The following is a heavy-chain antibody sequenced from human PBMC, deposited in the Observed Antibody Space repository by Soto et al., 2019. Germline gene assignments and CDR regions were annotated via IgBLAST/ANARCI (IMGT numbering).Heavy chain of an antibody. J-gene: IGHJ3*02. D-gene: IGHD2-2*01. CDR1: GFTFSSYG. CDR3: ASDIVLVPAGSSGAFDI. CDR2: IWYDGSNK. V-gene: IGHV3-33*01. Sequence: QVQLVESGGGVVQPGRSLRLSCAASGFTFSSYGLHWVRQAPGKGLEWEAVIWYDGSNKYYADSVKGRFTISRDNSKNTLYLQMNSLRAEDTAVYYCASDIVLVPAGSSGAFDIWGQGTMVTVSS.